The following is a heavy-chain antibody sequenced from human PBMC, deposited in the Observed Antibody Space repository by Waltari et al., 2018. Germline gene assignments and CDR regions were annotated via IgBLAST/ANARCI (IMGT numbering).Heavy chain of an antibody. Sequence: EVQLLESGGGLVQPGGSLRLSCAASGFTFSSYAMSWVRQAPGKGLEWVSAISGSGGGTYYADSVKGRFTISRDNSKNTLYLQMNSLRAEDTAVYYCAKDWGSGYYYVRYFDYWGQGTLVTVSS. V-gene: IGHV3-23*01. D-gene: IGHD3-22*01. CDR3: AKDWGSGYYYVRYFDY. CDR1: GFTFSSYA. J-gene: IGHJ4*02. CDR2: ISGSGGGT.